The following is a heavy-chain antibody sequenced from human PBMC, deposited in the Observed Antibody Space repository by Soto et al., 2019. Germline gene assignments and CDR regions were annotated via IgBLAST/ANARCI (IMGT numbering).Heavy chain of an antibody. D-gene: IGHD6-13*01. CDR3: ARLGQLEPHYYYYGMDV. J-gene: IGHJ6*02. CDR2: IYYSGST. CDR1: GGSISSSSYY. V-gene: IGHV4-39*01. Sequence: QLQLQESGPGLVKPSETLSLTCTVSGGSISSSSYYWGWIRQPPGKGLEWIGSIYYSGSTYYNPSLKSRVTISVDTSKNQFSLKLSSVTAADTAVYYCARLGQLEPHYYYYGMDVWGQGTTVTVSS.